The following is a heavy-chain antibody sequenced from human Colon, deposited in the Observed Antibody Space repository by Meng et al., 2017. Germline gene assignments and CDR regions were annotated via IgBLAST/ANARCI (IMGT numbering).Heavy chain of an antibody. CDR1: GFTFSSYA. CDR2: ISYDGSNK. D-gene: IGHD6-19*01. Sequence: GESLKISCAASGFTFSSYAMHWVCQAPGKGLEWVAVISYDGSNKYYADSVKGRFTISRDNSKNTLYLQMNSLRAEDTAVYYCATELARTRGSSGWYYFDYWGQGTLVTVSS. J-gene: IGHJ4*02. V-gene: IGHV3-30*01. CDR3: ATELARTRGSSGWYYFDY.